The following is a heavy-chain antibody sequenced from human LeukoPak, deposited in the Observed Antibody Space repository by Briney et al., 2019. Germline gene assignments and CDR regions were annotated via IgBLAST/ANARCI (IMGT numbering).Heavy chain of an antibody. CDR2: ICSGGTT. CDR1: GFTVSRNY. Sequence: GGALRLSCAASGFTVSRNYMSWVRQAPGKGLEWVSVICSGGTTYYADSVKGRFTISRDNYKNTLYLQMNSLRAEDTAVYYCARGSARWFDPWGQGTLVTASS. V-gene: IGHV3-66*01. J-gene: IGHJ5*02. CDR3: ARGSARWFDP.